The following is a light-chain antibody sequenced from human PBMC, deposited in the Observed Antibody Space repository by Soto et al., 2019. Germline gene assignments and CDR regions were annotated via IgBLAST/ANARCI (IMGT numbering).Light chain of an antibody. Sequence: DIVMTQSPLSLPVTPGEPASISCRSSQSLLHSNGYNYLDWYLQKPGQSPQLLIYLGSNRAAGVPDRFSGSGPGTDVTLKISRVEAEDVGVYYCMQALQTPYTFGQGTKLEIK. J-gene: IGKJ2*01. CDR1: QSLLHSNGYNY. CDR2: LGS. V-gene: IGKV2-28*01. CDR3: MQALQTPYT.